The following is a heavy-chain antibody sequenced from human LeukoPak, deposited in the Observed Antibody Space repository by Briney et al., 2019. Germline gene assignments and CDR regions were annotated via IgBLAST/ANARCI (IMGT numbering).Heavy chain of an antibody. CDR1: GDSISSYY. J-gene: IGHJ3*02. CDR3: ARSIIVVVAAGALDI. CDR2: IYHSRNT. D-gene: IGHD2-21*02. V-gene: IGHV4-59*08. Sequence: SETLSLTCTVSGDSISSYYWSWIRQPPGKGLEWIGYIYHSRNTNSYPSLKSRVTISVDTTKNQFSLKLSSVTAADTAVYYCARSIIVVVAAGALDIWGQGTMVTVSS.